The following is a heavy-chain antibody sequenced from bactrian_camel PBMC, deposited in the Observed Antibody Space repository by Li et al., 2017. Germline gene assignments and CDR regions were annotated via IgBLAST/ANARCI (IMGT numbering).Heavy chain of an antibody. CDR3: AASDSSYTRTCASRNAYND. CDR1: GYTYSTHC. CDR2: ISAGGGGT. J-gene: IGHJ4*01. D-gene: IGHD2*01. Sequence: QVQLVESGGGSVQAGESLRLSCAASGYTYSTHCMAWFRQAPGKEREGVAGISAGGGGTYYAESVKGRFTISRGKNTMYLQMNSLKPEDTAMYYCAASDSSYTRTCASRNAYNDWGQGTQVTVS. V-gene: IGHV3S1*01.